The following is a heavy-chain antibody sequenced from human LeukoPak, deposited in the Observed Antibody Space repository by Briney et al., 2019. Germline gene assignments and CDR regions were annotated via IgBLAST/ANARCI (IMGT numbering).Heavy chain of an antibody. J-gene: IGHJ4*02. Sequence: PGGSLRLSCAASGFTFSSYAMSWVRQAPGRGLEWVSAISGSGGSTYYADSVKGRFTISRDNSKNTLYLQMNSLRAEDTAVYYCAKGLDYGDYSFDYWGQGTLVTVSS. CDR1: GFTFSSYA. D-gene: IGHD4-17*01. CDR3: AKGLDYGDYSFDY. CDR2: ISGSGGST. V-gene: IGHV3-23*01.